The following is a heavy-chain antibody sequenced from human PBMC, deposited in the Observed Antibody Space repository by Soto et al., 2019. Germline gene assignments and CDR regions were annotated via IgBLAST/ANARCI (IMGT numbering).Heavy chain of an antibody. CDR2: ISYDGSNK. V-gene: IGHV3-30-3*01. D-gene: IGHD3-9*01. Sequence: GGSLRLSCAASGFTFSSYAMHWVRQAPGKGLEWVAVISYDGSNKYYADSVKGGFTISRDNSKNTLYLQMNSLRAEDTAVYYCARAIIFLRVTAPFPPDYWGQGTLVTVSS. CDR3: ARAIIFLRVTAPFPPDY. J-gene: IGHJ4*02. CDR1: GFTFSSYA.